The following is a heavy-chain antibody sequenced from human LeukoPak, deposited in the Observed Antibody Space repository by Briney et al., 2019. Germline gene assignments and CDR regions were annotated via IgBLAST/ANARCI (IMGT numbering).Heavy chain of an antibody. J-gene: IGHJ4*02. D-gene: IGHD3-22*01. CDR3: AKGAADYYDSSGYYGIDY. CDR1: GFTFSSYA. Sequence: LTGGSLRLSCAASGFTFSSYAMSWVRQAPGKGLEWVSAISGSGGSTYYGDSVKGRFPISRDNSKSTLYLQMNSLRAEDTAVYYCAKGAADYYDSSGYYGIDYWGQGTLVTVSS. CDR2: ISGSGGST. V-gene: IGHV3-23*01.